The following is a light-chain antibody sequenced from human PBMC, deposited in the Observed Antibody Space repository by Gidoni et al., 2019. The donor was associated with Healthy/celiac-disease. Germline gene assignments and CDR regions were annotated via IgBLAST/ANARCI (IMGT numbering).Light chain of an antibody. J-gene: IGKJ2*01. CDR3: QQYDNLPPYT. V-gene: IGKV1-33*01. CDR2: DSS. Sequence: DIQMTKSPSSLSASVGDRVTITCQASQDISNYLNWYQQKPGKAPKLLIYDSSNLETGVPSIFSGSGSGTDFTFTISSLQPEDIATYYCQQYDNLPPYTFGQGTKLEIK. CDR1: QDISNY.